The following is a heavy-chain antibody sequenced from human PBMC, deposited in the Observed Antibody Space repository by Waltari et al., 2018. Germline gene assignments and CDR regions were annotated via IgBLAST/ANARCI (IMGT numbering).Heavy chain of an antibody. CDR2: ISPYNGVT. Sequence: QVQLVQSAAEVKKPGASLKASCKASGYTFNNYGVSWVRQAPGQGLEWMGWISPYNGVTTYAEKFQGRGTMTTDTSTTTAYMELRSLRSDDTAVYYCARWTAGVGASRGFDLWGQGTLVTVSS. CDR1: GYTFNNYG. V-gene: IGHV1-18*04. J-gene: IGHJ4*02. D-gene: IGHD1-26*01. CDR3: ARWTAGVGASRGFDL.